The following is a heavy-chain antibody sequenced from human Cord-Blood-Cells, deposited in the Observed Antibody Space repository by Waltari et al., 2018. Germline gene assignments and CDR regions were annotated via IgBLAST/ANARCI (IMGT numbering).Heavy chain of an antibody. CDR2: IIPIFGTA. J-gene: IGHJ2*01. Sequence: QVQLVQSGAEVKKPGSSVQLSCKASGCTVGSYAISWVRQAPGQGLEWMGVIIPIFGTANYAQKFQGRVTITADESTSTAYMELSSLRSEDTAVYYCARGGLSWGSYWYFDLWGRGTLVTVSS. D-gene: IGHD6-13*01. V-gene: IGHV1-69*01. CDR1: GCTVGSYA. CDR3: ARGGLSWGSYWYFDL.